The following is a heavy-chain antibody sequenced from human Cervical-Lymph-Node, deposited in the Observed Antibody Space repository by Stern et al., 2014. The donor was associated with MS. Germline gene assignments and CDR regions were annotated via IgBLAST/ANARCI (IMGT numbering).Heavy chain of an antibody. D-gene: IGHD3-10*01. Sequence: VQLVESGGGVVQPGRSLRLTCTVSGFTFSSYGMHWVRQAPGKGLEWVSVISYDGSDTYYAESVKGRFIISRDNSKNPLYLEMRSLRPEDKAVYYCVKRGITEVRGVRLGDYWGPGTLVIVSS. CDR1: GFTFSSYG. CDR3: VKRGITEVRGVRLGDY. V-gene: IGHV3-30*18. J-gene: IGHJ4*02. CDR2: ISYDGSDT.